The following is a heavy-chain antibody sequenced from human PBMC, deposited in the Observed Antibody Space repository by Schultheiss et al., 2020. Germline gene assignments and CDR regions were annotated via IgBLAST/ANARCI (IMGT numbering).Heavy chain of an antibody. CDR3: AGGYSYGSDY. V-gene: IGHV4-61*02. CDR1: GYSISSGSYY. CDR2: IYTSGST. J-gene: IGHJ4*02. D-gene: IGHD5-18*01. Sequence: SETLSLTCAVSGYSISSGSYYWSWIRQPAGKGLEWIGRIYTSGSTNYNPSLKSRVTISVDTSKNQFSLKLSSVTAADTAVYYCAGGYSYGSDYWGQGTLVTVSS.